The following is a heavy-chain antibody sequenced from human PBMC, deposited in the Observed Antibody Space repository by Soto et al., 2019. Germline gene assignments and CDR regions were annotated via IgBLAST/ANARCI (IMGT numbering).Heavy chain of an antibody. J-gene: IGHJ3*02. CDR2: INPNSGGT. CDR1: GYTFTGYY. D-gene: IGHD3-16*02. Sequence: ASVKVSCKASGYTFTGYYKHWVRQAPGQGLEWMGWINPNSGGTNYAQKFQGWVTMTRDTSISTAYMELSRLRSDDTAVYYCAREGYDYVWGSYRSHRPKDNAFDIWGQGTMVTVSS. CDR3: AREGYDYVWGSYRSHRPKDNAFDI. V-gene: IGHV1-2*04.